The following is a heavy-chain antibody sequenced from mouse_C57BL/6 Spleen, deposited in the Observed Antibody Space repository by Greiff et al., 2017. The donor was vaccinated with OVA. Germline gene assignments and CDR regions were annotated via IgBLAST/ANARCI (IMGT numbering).Heavy chain of an antibody. Sequence: EVKLMESGPELVKPGASVKISCKASGYSFTGYYMNWVKQSPEKSLEWIGEINPSTGGTTYNQKFKAKATLTVDKSSSTAYMQLKSLTSEDSAVYYCARGNSHAMDYWGQGTSVTVSS. CDR2: INPSTGGT. CDR1: GYSFTGYY. D-gene: IGHD2-1*01. CDR3: ARGNSHAMDY. J-gene: IGHJ4*01. V-gene: IGHV1-42*01.